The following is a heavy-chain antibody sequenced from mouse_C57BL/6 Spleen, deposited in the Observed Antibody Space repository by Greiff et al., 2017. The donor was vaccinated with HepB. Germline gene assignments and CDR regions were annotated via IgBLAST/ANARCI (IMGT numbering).Heavy chain of an antibody. V-gene: IGHV14-4*01. CDR1: GFNIKDDY. CDR2: IDPENGDT. CDR3: TTFDGYYVLDYFDY. J-gene: IGHJ2*01. D-gene: IGHD2-3*01. Sequence: VQLQQSGAELVRPGASVKLSCTASGFNIKDDYMHWVKQRPEQGLEWIGWIDPENGDTEYASKFQGKATITADTSSNTAYLQLSSLTSEDTAVYYCTTFDGYYVLDYFDYWGQGTTLTVSS.